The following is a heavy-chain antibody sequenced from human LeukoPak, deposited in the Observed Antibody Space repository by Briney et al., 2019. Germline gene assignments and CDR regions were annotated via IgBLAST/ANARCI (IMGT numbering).Heavy chain of an antibody. D-gene: IGHD4-17*01. J-gene: IGHJ4*02. CDR3: AKGLSYGDYGDLDY. V-gene: IGHV3-30*02. Sequence: GGSLRLSCAASGFIFNSYAMSWVRQAPGKGLEWVAFIRYDGSNKYYADSVKGRFTISRDNSKNTLYLQMNSLRAEDTAVYYCAKGLSYGDYGDLDYWGQGTLVTVSS. CDR1: GFIFNSYA. CDR2: IRYDGSNK.